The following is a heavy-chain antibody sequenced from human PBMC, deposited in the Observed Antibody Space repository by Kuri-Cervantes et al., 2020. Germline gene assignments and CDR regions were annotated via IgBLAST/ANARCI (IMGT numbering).Heavy chain of an antibody. CDR2: IYPGDSDT. V-gene: IGHV5-51*01. J-gene: IGHJ4*02. Sequence: GESLKISCKGSGYSFTSYWIGWVRQMPGKGLEWMGIIYPGDSDTRYSPSFQGQVPISADKSISTAYLQWSSLKASDTAMYYCATLGYCSGGSCGDFDYWGQGTLVTVSS. CDR1: GYSFTSYW. CDR3: ATLGYCSGGSCGDFDY. D-gene: IGHD2-15*01.